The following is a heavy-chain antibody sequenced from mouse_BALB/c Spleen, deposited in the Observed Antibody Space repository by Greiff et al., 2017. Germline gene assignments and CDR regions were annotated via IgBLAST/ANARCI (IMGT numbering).Heavy chain of an antibody. CDR1: GYTFSSYW. J-gene: IGHJ3*01. V-gene: IGHV1-9*01. Sequence: QVQLKESGAELMKPGASVKISCKATGYTFSSYWIECVKQRPGHGLEWIGEILPGSGSTNYNEKFKGKATFTADTSSNTAYMQLSSLTSEDSAVYYCARWVITTRTGTAYWGQGTLVTVSA. CDR3: ARWVITTRTGTAY. CDR2: ILPGSGST. D-gene: IGHD2-4*01.